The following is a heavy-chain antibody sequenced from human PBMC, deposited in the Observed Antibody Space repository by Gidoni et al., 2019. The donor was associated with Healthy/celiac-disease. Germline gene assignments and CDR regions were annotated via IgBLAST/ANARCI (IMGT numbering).Heavy chain of an antibody. CDR3: ASGGYYYDSSGDY. CDR2: IIPILGIA. J-gene: IGHJ4*02. V-gene: IGHV1-69*09. Sequence: QVQLVQSGAEVKKPGSSVKFSCKASGGTFSSYAISWVRQAPGQGLEWMGRIIPILGIANYAQKFQGRVTITADKSTSTAYMELSSLRSEDTAVYYCASGGYYYDSSGDYWGQGSLVTVSS. D-gene: IGHD3-22*01. CDR1: GGTFSSYA.